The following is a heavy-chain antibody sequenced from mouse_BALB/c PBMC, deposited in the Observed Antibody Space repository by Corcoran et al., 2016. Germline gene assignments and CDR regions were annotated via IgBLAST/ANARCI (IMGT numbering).Heavy chain of an antibody. CDR1: GYTFTKYR. V-gene: IGHV9-1*02. J-gene: IGHJ4*01. CDR2: INPYTGEP. D-gene: IGHD2-4*01. CDR3: ASYDYDYTMDY. Sequence: QIQLVQTGTELKKPGETAKISCKDSGYTFTKYRMKWVKQAPGKGFKWMGWINPYTGEPTYADEFKGRFAFSLETSASTAYLQINNLKNEDMATYYCASYDYDYTMDYGGQGTSVNVSS.